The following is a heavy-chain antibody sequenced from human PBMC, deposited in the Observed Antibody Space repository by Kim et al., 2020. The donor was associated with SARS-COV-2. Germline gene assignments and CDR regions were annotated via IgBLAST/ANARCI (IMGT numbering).Heavy chain of an antibody. J-gene: IGHJ6*02. CDR3: ARDTYYYGMDV. V-gene: IGHV4-59*01. Sequence: NYNPSLKSRVTISVDTSKNQFSLKLSSVTAADTAVYYCARDTYYYGMDVWGQGTTVTVSS.